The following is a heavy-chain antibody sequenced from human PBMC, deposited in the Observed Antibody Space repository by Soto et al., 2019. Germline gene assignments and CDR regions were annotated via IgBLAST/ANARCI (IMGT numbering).Heavy chain of an antibody. CDR3: ARDRIQLRLGKYSFNAMDV. V-gene: IGHV1-69*06. CDR2: IVPRVGSP. CDR1: GGTFSDFA. J-gene: IGHJ6*02. Sequence: QVQLVQSGAEMRKPGSSLRVSCKASGGTFSDFAFSWVRQAPGQGLEWMGGIVPRVGSPNYAQKFGGRVTITAETSTSTVYMELSSLRFDDTAVYFCARDRIQLRLGKYSFNAMDVWGQGTTITVSS. D-gene: IGHD3-16*01.